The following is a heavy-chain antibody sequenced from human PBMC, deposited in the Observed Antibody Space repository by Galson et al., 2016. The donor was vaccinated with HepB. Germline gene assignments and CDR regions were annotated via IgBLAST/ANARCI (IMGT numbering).Heavy chain of an antibody. Sequence: LEWVALISYDGSNKYYADSVKGRFTISRDNSKNTLYLQMNSLRAVDTTAYYCAKDKDFRGYSYGYDPTPFDYWGQGTLVTVSS. J-gene: IGHJ4*02. V-gene: IGHV3-30*18. CDR2: ISYDGSNK. D-gene: IGHD5-18*01. CDR3: AKDKDFRGYSYGYDPTPFDY.